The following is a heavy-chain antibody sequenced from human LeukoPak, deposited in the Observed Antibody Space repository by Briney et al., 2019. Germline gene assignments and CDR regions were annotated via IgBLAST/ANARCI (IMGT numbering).Heavy chain of an antibody. V-gene: IGHV3-30*03. CDR3: ARGRYGGNSGYYFDY. CDR2: ISYDGSNK. J-gene: IGHJ4*02. Sequence: PGGSLRLSCAASGFTFSSYSMNWVRQAPGKGLEWVAVISYDGSNKYYADSVKGRFTISRDNSKNTLYLQMNSLRAEDTAVYYCARGRYGGNSGYYFDYWGQGTLVTVSS. CDR1: GFTFSSYS. D-gene: IGHD4-23*01.